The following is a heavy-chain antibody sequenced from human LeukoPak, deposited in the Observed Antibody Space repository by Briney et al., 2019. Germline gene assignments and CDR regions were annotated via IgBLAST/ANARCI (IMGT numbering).Heavy chain of an antibody. V-gene: IGHV3-30*18. D-gene: IGHD6-13*01. Sequence: QPGRSLRLSCAASGFTFSSYGMHWVRQAPGKGLEWVAVISYDGSNKYYADSVKGRFTISRDNSKNTLYLQMNSLRAEDTAVYYCAKSFAEHAGTKYYFDYWGQGTLVTVSS. CDR2: ISYDGSNK. J-gene: IGHJ4*02. CDR3: AKSFAEHAGTKYYFDY. CDR1: GFTFSSYG.